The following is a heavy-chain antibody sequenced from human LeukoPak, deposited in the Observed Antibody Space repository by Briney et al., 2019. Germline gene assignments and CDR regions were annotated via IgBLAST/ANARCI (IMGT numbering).Heavy chain of an antibody. Sequence: ASVKVSCKASGGTFSSYAISWVRQAPGQRLEWMGRITPIFGTANYAQKFQGRVTITTDESTSTAYMELSSLRSEDTAVYYCARPPVPYYYDSSGYSLTFDYWGQGTLVTVSS. CDR1: GGTFSSYA. V-gene: IGHV1-69*05. D-gene: IGHD3-22*01. CDR2: ITPIFGTA. J-gene: IGHJ4*02. CDR3: ARPPVPYYYDSSGYSLTFDY.